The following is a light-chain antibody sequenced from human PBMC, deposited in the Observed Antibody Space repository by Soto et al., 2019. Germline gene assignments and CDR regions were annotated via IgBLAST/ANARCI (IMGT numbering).Light chain of an antibody. CDR3: ASHAGRSTPVI. J-gene: IGLJ2*01. CDR1: SSDIGSYNL. CDR2: GST. V-gene: IGLV2-23*01. Sequence: QSVLTQPASVSGSPGQSITISCTGTSSDIGSYNLVSWYQQHPGKAPKLMIYGSTKRPSGVSNRFSGSKSGNTASLTISGLQAEDEADYFSASHAGRSTPVIFGGGTKLTVL.